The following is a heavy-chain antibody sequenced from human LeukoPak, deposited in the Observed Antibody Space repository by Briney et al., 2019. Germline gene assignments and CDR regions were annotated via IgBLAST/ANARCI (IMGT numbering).Heavy chain of an antibody. Sequence: QTGGSLRLSCAASGFTFSSYAMSWVRQAPGKGLEWVSAISGSGGSTYYADSVKGRFTISRDNSKNTLYLQMNSLRAEDTAVYYCAKDQGTWSGYYLDWFDPWGQGTLVTVSS. V-gene: IGHV3-23*01. CDR1: GFTFSSYA. D-gene: IGHD3-3*01. CDR2: ISGSGGST. CDR3: AKDQGTWSGYYLDWFDP. J-gene: IGHJ5*02.